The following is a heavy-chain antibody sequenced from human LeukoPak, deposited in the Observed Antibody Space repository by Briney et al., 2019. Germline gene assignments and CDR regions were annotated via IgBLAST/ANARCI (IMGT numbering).Heavy chain of an antibody. Sequence: ASVKVSCKASGLTLTTIYMHWVRQAPGQGLEWMAVLYPGGDRAIYAQRFQGRLTLTRDTSTNTVYMEVSSLASGDTAVYYCASEVPRTSRFDHWGQGTLVTVSS. V-gene: IGHV1-46*01. J-gene: IGHJ4*02. D-gene: IGHD2-8*01. CDR2: LYPGGDRA. CDR1: GLTLTTIY. CDR3: ASEVPRTSRFDH.